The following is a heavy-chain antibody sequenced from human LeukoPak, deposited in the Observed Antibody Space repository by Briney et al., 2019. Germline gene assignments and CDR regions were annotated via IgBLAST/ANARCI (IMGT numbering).Heavy chain of an antibody. CDR1: GFTFSSYG. D-gene: IGHD3-3*01. Sequence: PGGSLRLSCAAFGFTFSSYGMHWVRQAPGKGLEWVAFIRYDGSNRYYADSVKGRFTISRDNSKNTLYLQMNSLRAEDTAVYYCAKALRITIFGVVPPFDPWGQGTLVTVSS. J-gene: IGHJ5*02. CDR2: IRYDGSNR. CDR3: AKALRITIFGVVPPFDP. V-gene: IGHV3-30*02.